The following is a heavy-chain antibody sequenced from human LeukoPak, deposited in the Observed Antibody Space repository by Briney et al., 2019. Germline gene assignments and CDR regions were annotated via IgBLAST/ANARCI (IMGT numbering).Heavy chain of an antibody. CDR3: AREGYKEELVRGYFQH. D-gene: IGHD6-13*01. CDR2: INPSGGST. V-gene: IGHV1-46*01. Sequence: ASVKVSCTASGYTFTSYYMHWVRQAPGQGLEWMGIINPSGGSTSYAQKFQGRVTMTRDTSTSTVYMELSSLRSEDTAVYYCAREGYKEELVRGYFQHWGQGTLVTVSS. J-gene: IGHJ1*01. CDR1: GYTFTSYY.